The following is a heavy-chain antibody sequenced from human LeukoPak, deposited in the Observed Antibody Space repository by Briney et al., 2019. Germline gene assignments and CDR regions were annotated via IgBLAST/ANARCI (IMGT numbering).Heavy chain of an antibody. Sequence: PSETLSLTCAVYGGSFSGYYWSWIRQPPGKGLEWIGEINHSGSTNYNPSLKSRVTISVDTSKNQFSLKLSSVTAADTAVYYCARDGYGGIDYWGQGILVTVSS. J-gene: IGHJ4*02. CDR1: GGSFSGYY. V-gene: IGHV4-34*01. CDR3: ARDGYGGIDY. D-gene: IGHD4-23*01. CDR2: INHSGST.